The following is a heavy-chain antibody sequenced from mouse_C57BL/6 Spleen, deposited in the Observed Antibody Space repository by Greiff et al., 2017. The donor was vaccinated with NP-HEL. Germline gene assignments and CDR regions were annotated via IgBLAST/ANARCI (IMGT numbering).Heavy chain of an antibody. V-gene: IGHV1-81*01. Sequence: QVKLLQSGAELARPGASVKLSCKASGYTFTSYGISWVKQRTGKGLEWIGEINPRSGNTYYNEQFKGRATLTADKSSSTAYLELRRLTSEDAAVDVCARKGDGPDAMDDWGQGTSVTVSS. CDR2: INPRSGNT. D-gene: IGHD2-3*01. CDR3: ARKGDGPDAMDD. J-gene: IGHJ4*01. CDR1: GYTFTSYG.